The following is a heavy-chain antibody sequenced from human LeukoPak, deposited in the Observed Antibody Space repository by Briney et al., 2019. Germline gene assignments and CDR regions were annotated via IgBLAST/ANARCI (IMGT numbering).Heavy chain of an antibody. CDR3: ARLLRDPPYYFDY. CDR2: IFYSGST. D-gene: IGHD3-10*01. Sequence: SETLSLTCTVSSGSISTSNYYWGWVRQPPGKALEWIGNIFYSGSTYYSPSLKSRVTISLDTSRNQFSLKLNSVTAADTAVYYCARLLRDPPYYFDYWGQGTLVTVSS. V-gene: IGHV4-39*07. CDR1: SGSISTSNYY. J-gene: IGHJ4*02.